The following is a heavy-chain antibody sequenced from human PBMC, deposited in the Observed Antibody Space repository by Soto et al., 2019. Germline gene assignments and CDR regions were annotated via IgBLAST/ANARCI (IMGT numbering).Heavy chain of an antibody. Sequence: SETLSLTCAVYGGSFSCYYWSWIRQPPGKGLEWIGEINHSGSTNYNPSLKSRVTISVDTSKNQFSLKLSSVTAADTAVYYCARGWXYYDSSGWYYYYYGMDVWGQGTTVTVSS. J-gene: IGHJ6*02. CDR1: GGSFSCYY. CDR3: ARGWXYYDSSGWYYYYYGMDV. V-gene: IGHV4-34*01. D-gene: IGHD3-22*01. CDR2: INHSGST.